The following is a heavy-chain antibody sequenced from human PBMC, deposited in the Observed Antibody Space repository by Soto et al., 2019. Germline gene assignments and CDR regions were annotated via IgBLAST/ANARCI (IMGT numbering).Heavy chain of an antibody. CDR3: ARERTARWPDDFDI. J-gene: IGHJ3*02. V-gene: IGHV4-61*08. Sequence: PSETLSLTCTVSGGSVRSDGYYWSWIRQPPGKGLEWIGGIYYTGRTNYNPSLKSRVTISVDTSKNQFSLKMSSVTAADTAVFYCARERTARWPDDFDIWGQGTMVTVSS. D-gene: IGHD2-15*01. CDR2: IYYTGRT. CDR1: GGSVRSDGYY.